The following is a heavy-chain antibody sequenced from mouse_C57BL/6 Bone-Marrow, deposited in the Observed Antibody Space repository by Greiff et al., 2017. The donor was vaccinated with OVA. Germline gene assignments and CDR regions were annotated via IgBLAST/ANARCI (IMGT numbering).Heavy chain of an antibody. Sequence: LVESGAELVRPGASVKLSCTASGFNIKDDYMHWVKQRPEQGLEWIGWIDPENGDTEYASKFQGKATITADTSSNTAYLQLSSLTSEDTAVYYCTRGLSLTWFAYWGQGTLVTVSA. CDR3: TRGLSLTWFAY. CDR2: IDPENGDT. J-gene: IGHJ3*01. CDR1: GFNIKDDY. D-gene: IGHD1-1*02. V-gene: IGHV14-4*01.